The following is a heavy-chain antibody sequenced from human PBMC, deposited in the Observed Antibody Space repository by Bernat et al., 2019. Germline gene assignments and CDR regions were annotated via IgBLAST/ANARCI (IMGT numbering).Heavy chain of an antibody. D-gene: IGHD5-18*01. Sequence: EVQLVESGGGLVKPGGSLRLSCAASGFTFSSYSMNWVRQAPGKGLEWVSSISSSSSYIYYADSVKGRFTISRDNAKNSLYLQMNSLRGEDTAVYYCAKDRGRGYTYGVGGDDYWGQGTLVTVSS. CDR1: GFTFSSYS. CDR2: ISSSSSYI. V-gene: IGHV3-21*01. CDR3: AKDRGRGYTYGVGGDDY. J-gene: IGHJ4*02.